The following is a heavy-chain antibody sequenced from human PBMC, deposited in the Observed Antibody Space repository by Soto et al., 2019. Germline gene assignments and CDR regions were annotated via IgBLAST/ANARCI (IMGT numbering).Heavy chain of an antibody. V-gene: IGHV1-8*01. CDR2: MNPNSGNT. J-gene: IGHJ6*02. D-gene: IGHD2-8*01. Sequence: SVKVSCKASGYTFTSYDINWVRQATGQGLEWMGWMNPNSGNTGYAQKFQGRVTMTRNTSISTAYMELSSLRSEDTAVYYCARGEYCTNGVCYTVGMDVWGQGTTVTVSS. CDR3: ARGEYCTNGVCYTVGMDV. CDR1: GYTFTSYD.